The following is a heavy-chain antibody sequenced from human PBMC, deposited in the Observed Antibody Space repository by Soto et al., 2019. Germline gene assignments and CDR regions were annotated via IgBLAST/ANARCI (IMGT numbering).Heavy chain of an antibody. CDR1: GYSFTAYW. Sequence: XESLKISCQTCGYSFTAYWVAWVRQTPGRGLEGMGIIYPADSDIRYSPSFQGQVTISADKSISTAYLQWSSLKASDTAMYYCARLAAVAGHFDYWGQETLVTSPQ. D-gene: IGHD6-19*01. CDR3: ARLAAVAGHFDY. J-gene: IGHJ4*02. V-gene: IGHV5-51*01. CDR2: IYPADSDI.